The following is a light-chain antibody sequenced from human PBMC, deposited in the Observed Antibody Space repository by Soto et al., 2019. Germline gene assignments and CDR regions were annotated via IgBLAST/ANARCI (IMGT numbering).Light chain of an antibody. CDR2: GAS. V-gene: IGKV3-20*01. J-gene: IGKJ1*01. CDR1: QSVSSNF. CDR3: QQYGTSPPT. Sequence: EIVLTQSPGTLSLSPGERATLSCKASQSVSSNFLAWYQRKPGQAPRLLIYGASYRATDIPYRFSGSGSGTDFTLTITRLEPEDFAVDYWQQYGTSPPTFGQGTKVEI.